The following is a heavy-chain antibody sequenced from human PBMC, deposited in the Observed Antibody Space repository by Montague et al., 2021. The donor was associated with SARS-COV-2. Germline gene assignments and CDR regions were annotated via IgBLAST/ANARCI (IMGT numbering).Heavy chain of an antibody. CDR2: INHSGST. Sequence: SETLSLTCAVYGGSFSGYYWSWIRQPPGKGLEWIGEINHSGSTNHNPSLKSRVTISVDTSKDQFSLKLSSVTAADTAVYYCARGSGCSGGSCYSDWDPDYGSGMDVWGQGTTVTVSS. J-gene: IGHJ6*02. D-gene: IGHD2-15*01. CDR1: GGSFSGYY. V-gene: IGHV4-34*01. CDR3: ARGSGCSGGSCYSDWDPDYGSGMDV.